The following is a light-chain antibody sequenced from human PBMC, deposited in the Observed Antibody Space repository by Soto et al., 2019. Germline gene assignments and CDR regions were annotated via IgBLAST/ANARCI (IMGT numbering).Light chain of an antibody. Sequence: EIVLTQSPATLSLSPGERATLSCMASQSVSSYLAWYQQKPGQAPRLLIYDASNRATGIPARFSGSGSGTDFTLTISSLEPEDFAVYYCQQRSNWPVTFGQGTRVEIK. CDR1: QSVSSY. J-gene: IGKJ1*01. CDR2: DAS. V-gene: IGKV3-11*01. CDR3: QQRSNWPVT.